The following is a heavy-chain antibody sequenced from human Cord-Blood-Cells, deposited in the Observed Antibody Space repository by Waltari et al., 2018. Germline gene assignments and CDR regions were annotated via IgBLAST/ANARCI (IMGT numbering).Heavy chain of an antibody. D-gene: IGHD3-22*01. V-gene: IGHV4-34*01. CDR2: INHSGST. CDR1: GGSFSGYY. J-gene: IGHJ3*02. CDR3: ATPGSYDSSGYYYNAFDI. Sequence: QVQLQQWGAGLLKPSETLSLTCAVYGGSFSGYYWSWIRQPPGKGLEWIGEINHSGSTNYNPSLKSRVTISVDTSKNQFSPKLSSVTAADTAVYYCATPGSYDSSGYYYNAFDIWGQGTMVTVSS.